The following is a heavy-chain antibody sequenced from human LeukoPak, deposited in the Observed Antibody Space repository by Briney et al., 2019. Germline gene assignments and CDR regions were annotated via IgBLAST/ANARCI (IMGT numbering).Heavy chain of an antibody. J-gene: IGHJ3*02. CDR2: IYYSGST. D-gene: IGHD6-19*01. Sequence: SQTLSLTCTVSGGSISSGDYYWRWIRQPPGKALVWSGYIYYSGSTYYNPSLKSRVTISVDTSKNQFSLKLSSVTAADTAVYYCARVPWQWLVRGAFDIWGQGTMVTVSS. V-gene: IGHV4-30-4*08. CDR3: ARVPWQWLVRGAFDI. CDR1: GGSISSGDYY.